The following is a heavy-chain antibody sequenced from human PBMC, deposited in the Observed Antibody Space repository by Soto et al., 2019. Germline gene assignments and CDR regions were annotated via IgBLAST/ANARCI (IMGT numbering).Heavy chain of an antibody. J-gene: IGHJ6*02. CDR1: GFTFISHW. CDR2: IDVGGNNR. D-gene: IGHD2-8*01. V-gene: IGHV3-74*01. CDR3: VRGMCREFGMDV. Sequence: EVQLVESGGGLVQPGGSLRLSCAASGFTFISHWIHWVRQTPGKGLVWVSRIDVGGNNRNYADSVKGRFTISPDNAKNTVNLQINSLRADDAAESSGVRGMCREFGMDVWGQGTTV.